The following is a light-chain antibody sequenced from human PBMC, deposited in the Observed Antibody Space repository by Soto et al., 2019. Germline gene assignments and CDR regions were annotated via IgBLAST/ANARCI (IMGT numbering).Light chain of an antibody. CDR3: PVWDISSGHVV. CDR1: NIGSKS. Sequence: SYELTQPPSVSVAPGKTASVASGGSNIGSKSVHWYQKKSGQAPVLVMYYDSDRPSGIPERFSGSNSGNTATLTISRVEAGDEADYYCPVWDISSGHVVFGGGTKLTVL. V-gene: IGLV3-21*01. CDR2: YDS. J-gene: IGLJ3*02.